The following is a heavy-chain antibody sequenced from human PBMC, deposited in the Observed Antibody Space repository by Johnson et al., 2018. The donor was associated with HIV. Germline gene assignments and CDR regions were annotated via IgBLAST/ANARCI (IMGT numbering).Heavy chain of an antibody. CDR3: TGGRDIRAFDT. J-gene: IGHJ3*02. D-gene: IGHD2-21*02. CDR2: IRSKGYGETT. Sequence: MQLVESGGDVVQPGQSLRLSCTTSGFSFGDYAMTWFRQAPGKGLEWISFIRSKGYGETTEYAASVKGRFTISRDDSKNIAYLQMNSLKTEDTAIYYCTGGRDIRAFDTWGHGTMVTVFS. CDR1: GFSFGDYA. V-gene: IGHV3-49*03.